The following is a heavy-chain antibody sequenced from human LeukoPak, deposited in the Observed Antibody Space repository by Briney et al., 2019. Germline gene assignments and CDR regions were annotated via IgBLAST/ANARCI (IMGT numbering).Heavy chain of an antibody. CDR3: AREGNPGIAVAGTSGANWFDP. V-gene: IGHV3-21*01. D-gene: IGHD6-19*01. CDR2: ISSSSSYI. CDR1: GFTFSSYS. Sequence: PGGSLRLSCAASGFTFSSYSMNWVRQAPGKGLEWVSSISSSSSYIYYADSVKGRFTISRDNAKNSLYLQMNSLRAEDTAVYYCAREGNPGIAVAGTSGANWFDPWGQGTLVTVSS. J-gene: IGHJ5*02.